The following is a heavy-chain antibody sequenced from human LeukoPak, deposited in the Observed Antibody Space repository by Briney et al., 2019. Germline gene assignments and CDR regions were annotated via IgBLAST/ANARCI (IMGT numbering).Heavy chain of an antibody. CDR1: GYAFTGYN. D-gene: IGHD4-11*01. CDR2: INPNNGGT. CDR3: ARPLNDYTFDY. Sequence: GASVKVSCKPSGYAFTGYNMHWVRQAPGQGLEGMGWINPNNGGTIYAQKFRGRVTMTRDTSISTAYMELSSLRSDDTAVYYCARPLNDYTFDYWGQGTLVTVSS. V-gene: IGHV1-2*02. J-gene: IGHJ4*02.